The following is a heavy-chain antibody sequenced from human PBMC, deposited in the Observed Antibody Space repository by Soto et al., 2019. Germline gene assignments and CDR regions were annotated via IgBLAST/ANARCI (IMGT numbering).Heavy chain of an antibody. Sequence: QVQLVQSGAEVKKPGASVKVSCKASGYTFTSYYMHWVRQAPGQGLEWRGIINPSGGSTSYAQKCQGRVTMHRDTCTSTVDMEQSSLRTEDTGVYYCARVCCCGGSCYSVDYWGQGSLVTVSS. CDR1: GYTFTSYY. J-gene: IGHJ4*02. CDR3: ARVCCCGGSCYSVDY. V-gene: IGHV1-46*01. CDR2: INPSGGST. D-gene: IGHD2-15*01.